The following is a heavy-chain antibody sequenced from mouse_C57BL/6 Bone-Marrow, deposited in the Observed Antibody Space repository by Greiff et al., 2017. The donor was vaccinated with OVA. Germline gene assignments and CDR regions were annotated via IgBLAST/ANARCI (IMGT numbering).Heavy chain of an antibody. Sequence: LVKPGASVKLSCKASGYTFTEYTIHWVKQRSGQGLEWIGWFYPGSGSIKYNEKFKDTATLTADKSSSTVYMELSRLTSEDSAVYFCARHEKGYDEDWYFDVWGTGTTVTVSS. V-gene: IGHV1-62-2*01. D-gene: IGHD2-2*01. CDR1: GYTFTEYT. CDR2: FYPGSGSI. J-gene: IGHJ1*03. CDR3: ARHEKGYDEDWYFDV.